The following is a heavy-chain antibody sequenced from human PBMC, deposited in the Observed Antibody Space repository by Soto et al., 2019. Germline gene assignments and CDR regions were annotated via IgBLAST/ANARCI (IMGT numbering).Heavy chain of an antibody. Sequence: QVQLQESGPGLVKPSETLSLTCTVSGGSISSYYWSWIRQPPGKGLEWIGYIYYSGSTNYNPSLKSRVSIAVDTSKNQFSLKLSSVTAADTAVYYCARGGTPYSGGWYPLGYYYMDVWGKGTTVTVSS. D-gene: IGHD6-19*01. CDR1: GGSISSYY. J-gene: IGHJ6*03. V-gene: IGHV4-59*01. CDR2: IYYSGST. CDR3: ARGGTPYSGGWYPLGYYYMDV.